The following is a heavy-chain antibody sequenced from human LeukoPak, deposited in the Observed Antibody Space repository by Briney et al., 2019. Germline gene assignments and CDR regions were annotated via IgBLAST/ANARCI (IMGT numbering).Heavy chain of an antibody. CDR2: ISSNGGST. J-gene: IGHJ4*02. CDR3: ARSIVVVPAAMGYYFDY. CDR1: GFTFSSYA. Sequence: GGSLRLSCAASGFTFSSYAMHWVRQAPGKGLEYVSAISSNGGSTYYANSVKGRFTISRDNSKNTLYLQMGSLRAEDMAVYYCARSIVVVPAAMGYYFDYWGQGTLVTVSS. V-gene: IGHV3-64*01. D-gene: IGHD2-2*01.